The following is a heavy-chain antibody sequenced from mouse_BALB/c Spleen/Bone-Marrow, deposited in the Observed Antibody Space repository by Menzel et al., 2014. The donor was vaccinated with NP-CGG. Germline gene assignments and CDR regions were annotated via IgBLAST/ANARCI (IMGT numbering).Heavy chain of an antibody. CDR1: GFAFSRYD. Sequence: EVQLVESGGGLVKPRGSLKLSCAASGFAFSRYDISRVRQTPEKRLEWVAYITNGGDNTYYPDTVKGRFTISRDNAKNTLCLQMSSLKSEDTAMYYCVRHKNYYAMDYWGQGTSVTVSS. CDR3: VRHKNYYAMDY. CDR2: ITNGGDNT. J-gene: IGHJ4*01. V-gene: IGHV5-12-1*01.